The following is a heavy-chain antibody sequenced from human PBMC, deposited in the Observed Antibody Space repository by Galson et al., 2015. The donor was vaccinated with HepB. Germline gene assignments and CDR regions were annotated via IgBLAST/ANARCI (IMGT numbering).Heavy chain of an antibody. CDR2: IIPIFGTA. V-gene: IGHV1-69*13. J-gene: IGHJ5*02. D-gene: IGHD2-21*02. Sequence: SVKVSCKASGGTFSSYAISWVRQAPGQGLEWMGGIIPIFGTANYAQKFQGRVTITADESTSTAYMELSSLRSEDTAVYYCASSAGDRNWFDPWGQGTLVTVSS. CDR1: GGTFSSYA. CDR3: ASSAGDRNWFDP.